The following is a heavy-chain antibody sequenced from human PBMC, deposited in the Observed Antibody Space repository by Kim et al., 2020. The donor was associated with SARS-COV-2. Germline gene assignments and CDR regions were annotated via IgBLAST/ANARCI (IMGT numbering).Heavy chain of an antibody. CDR2: FDPEDGET. D-gene: IGHD3-3*01. Sequence: ASVKVSCKVSGYTLTELSMHWVRQAPGKGLEWMGGFDPEDGETIYAQKFQGRVTMTEDTSTDTAYMELSSLRSEDTAVYYCATGSITIFGVVPRYGMDVWGQATTVTVSS. V-gene: IGHV1-24*01. CDR1: GYTLTELS. J-gene: IGHJ6*02. CDR3: ATGSITIFGVVPRYGMDV.